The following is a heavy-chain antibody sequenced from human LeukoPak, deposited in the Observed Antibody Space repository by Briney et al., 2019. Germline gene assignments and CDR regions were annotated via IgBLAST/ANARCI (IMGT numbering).Heavy chain of an antibody. CDR2: IYTSGST. CDR1: GGSISSGSYY. V-gene: IGHV4-61*02. CDR3: ARSAATGGWFDP. J-gene: IGHJ5*02. Sequence: SETLSLTCTVSGGSISSGSYYWSWIRQPAGKGLEWIGRIYTSGSTNYNPSLKSRVTMSVDTSKNQFSLKLSSVTAADTAVYYCARSAATGGWFDPWGQGTLVTVSS. D-gene: IGHD6-13*01.